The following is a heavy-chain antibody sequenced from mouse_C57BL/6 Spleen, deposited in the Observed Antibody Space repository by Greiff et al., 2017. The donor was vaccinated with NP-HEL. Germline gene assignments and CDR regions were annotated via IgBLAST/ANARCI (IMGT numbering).Heavy chain of an antibody. CDR1: GYAFSSYW. J-gene: IGHJ4*01. V-gene: IGHV1-80*01. CDR2: IYPGDGDP. CDR3: ARVGYYENAMDY. Sequence: QVQLQQSGAELVKPGASVKISCKASGYAFSSYWMNWVKQRPGKGLEWIGQIYPGDGDPNSNGKFKGKATLTADQSSSTAYMQLSSLTSEDSAVYFCARVGYYENAMDYWGQGTSVTVSS. D-gene: IGHD2-3*01.